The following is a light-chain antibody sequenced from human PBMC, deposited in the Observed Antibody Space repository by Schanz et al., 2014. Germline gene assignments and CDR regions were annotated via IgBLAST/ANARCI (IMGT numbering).Light chain of an antibody. Sequence: DIQMTQSPSSVSASVGDRVTITCRASEDVSSWLAWYQQKPGEAPKLLISAASTLQSGVPSRFSGSGSGTDFTLTISSLQSEDFATYYCQQYDSYPFTFGPGTRVDIK. J-gene: IGKJ3*01. CDR3: QQYDSYPFT. V-gene: IGKV1D-12*01. CDR2: AAS. CDR1: EDVSSW.